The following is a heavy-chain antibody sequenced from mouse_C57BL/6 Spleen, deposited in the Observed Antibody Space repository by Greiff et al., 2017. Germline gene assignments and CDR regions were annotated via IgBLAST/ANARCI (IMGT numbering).Heavy chain of an antibody. CDR3: ARNYYGTYYFDY. CDR1: GFSLSTSGMG. D-gene: IGHD1-1*01. Sequence: QVTLKVSGPGILQSSQTLSLTCSFSGFSLSTSGMGVSWIRQPSGKGLEWLAHIYWVEDNRYNPSLKSRLTISKDTSRNQVFLKITSVDTAYTATYYCARNYYGTYYFDYWGQGTTLTVSS. CDR2: IYWVEDN. V-gene: IGHV8-12*01. J-gene: IGHJ2*01.